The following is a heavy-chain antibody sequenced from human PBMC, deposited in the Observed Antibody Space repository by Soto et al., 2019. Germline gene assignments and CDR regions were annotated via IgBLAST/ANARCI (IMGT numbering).Heavy chain of an antibody. CDR3: AKDKFVVGVVVVAATLR. CDR2: ISGSGGST. J-gene: IGHJ4*02. V-gene: IGHV3-23*01. Sequence: PGGSLRLSCAASGFTFSSYAMSWVRQAPGKGLEWVSAISGSGGSTYYADSVKGRFTISRDNSKNTLYLQMNSLRAEDTAVYYCAKDKFVVGVVVVAATLRWGQGTLVTVSS. D-gene: IGHD2-15*01. CDR1: GFTFSSYA.